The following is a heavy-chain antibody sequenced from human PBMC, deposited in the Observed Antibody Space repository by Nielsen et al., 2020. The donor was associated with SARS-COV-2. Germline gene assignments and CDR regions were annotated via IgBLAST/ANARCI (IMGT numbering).Heavy chain of an antibody. D-gene: IGHD3-22*01. J-gene: IGHJ4*02. Sequence: SGPTLVKPTQTLTLTCTFSGFSLSTSGMCVSWIRQPPGKALEWLARIDWDDDKYYSTSLKTRLTISKDTSKNQVVLTMTNMDPVDTATYYCARMGRGRSGYPYYFDYWGQGTLVTVSS. CDR2: IDWDDDK. V-gene: IGHV2-70*11. CDR1: GFSLSTSGMC. CDR3: ARMGRGRSGYPYYFDY.